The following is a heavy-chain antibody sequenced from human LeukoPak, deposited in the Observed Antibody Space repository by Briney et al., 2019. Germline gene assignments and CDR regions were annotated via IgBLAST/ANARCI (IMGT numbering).Heavy chain of an antibody. D-gene: IGHD4-17*01. V-gene: IGHV4-38-2*01. J-gene: IGHJ3*02. Sequence: SETLSLTCSVSSYSIASDHYWGWIRQSTGKGREWIGSIFHSGYTFYSPSLKSRVIISVDTSKNQFSLKLSSVTAADTAVYYCASRHIRPDDAFDIWGQGTMVTVSS. CDR2: IFHSGYT. CDR3: ASRHIRPDDAFDI. CDR1: SYSIASDHY.